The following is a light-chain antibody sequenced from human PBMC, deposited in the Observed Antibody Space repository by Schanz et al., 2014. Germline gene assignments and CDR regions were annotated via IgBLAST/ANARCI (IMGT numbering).Light chain of an antibody. J-gene: IGKJ2*01. CDR3: QQSHTSPVT. Sequence: DIPMTQSPSSLSASVGDRVTITCRASQSISTYLNWYQHKPGKAPKLLIYAASSLQGGVPSRFSGSGSGTDFTLTISSLQPEDFATYYCQQSHTSPVTFGQGTKLEIK. CDR2: AAS. CDR1: QSISTY. V-gene: IGKV1-39*01.